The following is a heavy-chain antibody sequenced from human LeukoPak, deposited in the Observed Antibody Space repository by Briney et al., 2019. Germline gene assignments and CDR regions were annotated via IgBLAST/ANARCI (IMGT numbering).Heavy chain of an antibody. Sequence: PGGPLRLSFAAPGLTFSGDYLSWFGQTPGRGLRWVAKINPDGSGIAYGDSVKGRFSISRDNAKNSLYLQMNSLRADDTAIYYCARDPAYGALDYWGQGILVTVSS. CDR2: INPDGSGI. D-gene: IGHD4-17*01. CDR3: ARDPAYGALDY. V-gene: IGHV3-7*01. CDR1: GLTFSGDY. J-gene: IGHJ4*02.